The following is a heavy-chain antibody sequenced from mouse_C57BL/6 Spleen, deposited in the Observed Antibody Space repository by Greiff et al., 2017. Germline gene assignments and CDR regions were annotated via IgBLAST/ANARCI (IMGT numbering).Heavy chain of an antibody. J-gene: IGHJ4*01. Sequence: EVKLVESGGGLVQPGGSMKLSCVASGFTFSNYWMNWVRQSPEKGLEWVAQIRLKSDNYATHYAESVKGRFTISRDDSKSSVYLQMNNLRAEDTGIYYCTGSNYYAMDYWGQGTSVTVSS. CDR3: TGSNYYAMDY. V-gene: IGHV6-3*01. CDR1: GFTFSNYW. CDR2: IRLKSDNYAT.